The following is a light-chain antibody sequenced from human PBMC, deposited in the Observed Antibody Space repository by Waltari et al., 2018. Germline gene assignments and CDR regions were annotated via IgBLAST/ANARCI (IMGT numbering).Light chain of an antibody. CDR2: EVP. CDR3: SSYAGNSAIV. J-gene: IGLJ3*02. V-gene: IGLV2-23*02. Sequence: QSALTQPASVSGSLGPSTTISRSGPSSDVVHYNLVSWPRPSPGPTPKLIISEVPERPSEISDRFSGSKFGNRASLTISGLQAEDEADYYCSSYAGNSAIVFGGGTKVTVV. CDR1: SSDVVHYNL.